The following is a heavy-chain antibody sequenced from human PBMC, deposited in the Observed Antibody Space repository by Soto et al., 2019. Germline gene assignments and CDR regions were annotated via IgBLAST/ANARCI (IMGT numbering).Heavy chain of an antibody. CDR3: ARDEGYCSSTSCYSYYYYYYGMDV. D-gene: IGHD2-2*01. CDR1: GYTFTGYY. J-gene: IGHJ6*02. CDR2: INPNSGGT. V-gene: IGHV1-2*02. Sequence: ASVKVSCKASGYTFTGYYMHWVRQAPGQGLEWMGWINPNSGGTNYAQKFQGRVTMTRDTSISTAYMELSRLRSDDTAVYYCARDEGYCSSTSCYSYYYYYYGMDVWGQGTTVTVSS.